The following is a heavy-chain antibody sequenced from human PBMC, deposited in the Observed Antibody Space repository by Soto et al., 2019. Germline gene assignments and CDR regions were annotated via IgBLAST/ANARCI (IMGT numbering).Heavy chain of an antibody. V-gene: IGHV3-21*01. Sequence: LRLSCVASGFTFSTYAMNWVRQAPGKGLEWVSSISSSSSFRYYADSVKGRFTISRDNAKNSLYLQMNSLRAEDTAVYYCARGAPGRDGYNLDFQHWGQGTLVTVSS. CDR2: ISSSSSFR. CDR1: GFTFSTYA. D-gene: IGHD5-12*01. CDR3: ARGAPGRDGYNLDFQH. J-gene: IGHJ1*01.